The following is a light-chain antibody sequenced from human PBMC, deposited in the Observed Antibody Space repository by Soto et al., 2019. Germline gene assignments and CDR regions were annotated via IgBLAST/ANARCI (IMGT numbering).Light chain of an antibody. CDR3: SSYTSSITLV. CDR1: SSDVGGYNY. Sequence: QSALTQPASVSGSPGQSITISCTGTSSDVGGYNYVSWYQQHPGKAPKLMIYDVSNRPSGVSNRFYGSKSANTASLSISGLQAEDEADYYCSSYTSSITLVFGGGTQLTVL. J-gene: IGLJ7*01. CDR2: DVS. V-gene: IGLV2-14*03.